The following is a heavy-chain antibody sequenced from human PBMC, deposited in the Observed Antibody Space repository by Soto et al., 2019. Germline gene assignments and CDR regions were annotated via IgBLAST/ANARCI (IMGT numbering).Heavy chain of an antibody. CDR1: GGSFSGYY. CDR2: INHSGST. Sequence: SETLSLTCAVYGGSFSGYYWSWIRQPPGKGLEWIGEINHSGSTNYNPSLKSRVTISVDTSKNQFSLKLSSVTAADTAVYYCASLVDTANWYSYYGRDVGGKGTRVPVPS. CDR3: ASLVDTANWYSYYGRDV. D-gene: IGHD5-18*01. J-gene: IGHJ6*04. V-gene: IGHV4-34*01.